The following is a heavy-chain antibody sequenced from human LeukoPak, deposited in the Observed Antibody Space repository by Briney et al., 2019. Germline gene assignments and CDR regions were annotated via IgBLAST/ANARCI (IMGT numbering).Heavy chain of an antibody. D-gene: IGHD2-21*02. V-gene: IGHV3-74*01. CDR2: INPDGSST. CDR3: ARELGGDRDY. CDR1: GFTFSMSW. J-gene: IGHJ4*02. Sequence: GGSLRLSCAASGFTFSMSWTHWVRQAPGKGLVWVSRINPDGSSTRHADSVKGRFAISRDNAKNTLYLRMDRLRAEDTAVYYCARELGGDRDYWGQGTLVIVSS.